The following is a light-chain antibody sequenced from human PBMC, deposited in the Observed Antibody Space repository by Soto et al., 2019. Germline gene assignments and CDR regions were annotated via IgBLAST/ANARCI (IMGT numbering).Light chain of an antibody. CDR3: QQYVNLPLT. CDR1: QRVNTC. J-gene: IGKJ5*01. CDR2: DAS. Sequence: DIQMTQSPSTLSASVGDRVSITCRASQRVNTCLAWYQQKPGKAPTLLIYDASSLQSGVPSRFSGSGSGSDFTFTINNLQPEDIATYYCQQYVNLPLTFGQGTRLEI. V-gene: IGKV1-5*01.